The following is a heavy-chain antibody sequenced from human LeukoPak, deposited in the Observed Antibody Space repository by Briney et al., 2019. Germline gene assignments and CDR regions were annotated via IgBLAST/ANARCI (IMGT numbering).Heavy chain of an antibody. D-gene: IGHD3-10*01. CDR1: GGSFSGYY. J-gene: IGHJ4*02. CDR2: INHSGST. V-gene: IGHV4-34*01. Sequence: SGTLSLTCAVYGGSFSGYYWSWIRQPPGKGPEWIGEINHSGSTNYNPSLKSRVTISVDTSKNQFSLKLSSVTAADTAVYYCARRGSGSYYNDLMDYWGQGTLVTVSS. CDR3: ARRGSGSYYNDLMDY.